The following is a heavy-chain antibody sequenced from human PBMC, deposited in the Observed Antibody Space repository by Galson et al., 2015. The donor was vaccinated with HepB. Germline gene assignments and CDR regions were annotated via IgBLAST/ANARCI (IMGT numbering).Heavy chain of an antibody. CDR1: GGIFSGYW. V-gene: IGHV3-69-1*01. CDR3: ARGAKWELRHNWFDP. CDR2: ISSSSTI. Sequence: SLRLSCAASGGIFSGYWMHWVRQVPGEGLEWVSYISSSSTIYYADSVKGRFTISRDNAKNSLYLQMNSLRAEDTAVYYCARGAKWELRHNWFDPWGQGTLVTVSS. D-gene: IGHD1-26*01. J-gene: IGHJ5*02.